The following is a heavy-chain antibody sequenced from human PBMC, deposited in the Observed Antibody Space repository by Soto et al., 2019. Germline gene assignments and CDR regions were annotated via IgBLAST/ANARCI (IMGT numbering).Heavy chain of an antibody. CDR1: GFTFSDYT. J-gene: IGHJ6*01. CDR3: AVGAADLSSPDGMDV. D-gene: IGHD3-3*01. CDR2: ISRECSYI. Sequence: GGSLRLSCSASGFTFSDYTMQWFRQAPGKGLEWVASISRECSYIYYVDSVKGRFTISRDNAKNSVILQMAGLRVDDTGVYFCAVGAADLSSPDGMDVWGRGTTVTVSS. V-gene: IGHV3-21*01.